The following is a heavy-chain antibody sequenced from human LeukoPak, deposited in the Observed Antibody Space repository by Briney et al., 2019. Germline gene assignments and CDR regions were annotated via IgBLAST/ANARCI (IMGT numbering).Heavy chain of an antibody. CDR2: IYHSVST. V-gene: IGHV4-30-2*05. J-gene: IGHJ4*02. CDR3: ARAPHFRPYYFDY. Sequence: PSQTLSLTCTVSGGSISSGGYYWSWIRQPPGKGLEWIGYIYHSVSTYYNPSLKSRVTISVDTSKNQFSLKMSSVTAADTAAYYCARAPHFRPYYFDYWGQGTLVTVSS. CDR1: GGSISSGGYY.